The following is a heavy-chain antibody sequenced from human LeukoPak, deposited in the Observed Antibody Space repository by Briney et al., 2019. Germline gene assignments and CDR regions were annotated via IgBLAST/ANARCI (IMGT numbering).Heavy chain of an antibody. D-gene: IGHD3-3*01. CDR1: GGSFSGYY. J-gene: IGHJ5*02. Sequence: SETLSLTCAVYGGSFSGYYWSWIRQPPGKGLEWIGEINHSGSTNYNPSLKSRVTISVDTSKNQFSLKLSSVAAADTAVYYCARGRAYYDFWSGYRKPNWFDPWGQGTLVTVSS. CDR3: ARGRAYYDFWSGYRKPNWFDP. V-gene: IGHV4-34*01. CDR2: INHSGST.